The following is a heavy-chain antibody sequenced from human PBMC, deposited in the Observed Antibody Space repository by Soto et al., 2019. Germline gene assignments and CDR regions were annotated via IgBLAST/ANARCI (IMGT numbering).Heavy chain of an antibody. CDR3: ARLHVGDYAPLWAFDI. J-gene: IGHJ3*02. CDR1: GGSISSSSYY. Sequence: QLQLQESGPGLVKPSETLSLTCTVSGGSISSSSYYWGWIRQPPGKGLEWIGSIYYSGSTYYNPSLKSRVTISVDTSKNQFSLKLSSVTAADTAVYYCARLHVGDYAPLWAFDIWGQGTMVTVSS. V-gene: IGHV4-39*01. D-gene: IGHD4-17*01. CDR2: IYYSGST.